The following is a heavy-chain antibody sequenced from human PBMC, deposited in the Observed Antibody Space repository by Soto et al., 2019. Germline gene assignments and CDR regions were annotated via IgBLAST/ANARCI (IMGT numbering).Heavy chain of an antibody. CDR3: ARGGYCSSISCYPQYLQD. J-gene: IGHJ1*01. CDR2: ISSSGSTI. CDR1: GFTFSDYY. V-gene: IGHV3-11*01. Sequence: QVQLVESGGGLVKPGGSLRLSCAASGFTFSDYYMSWIRQAPGKGLEWVSYISSSGSTIYYADSVKGRFTISRDNAKKSLYLQMNSVRAEDTAVYYCARGGYCSSISCYPQYLQDWGQGTLVTVSS. D-gene: IGHD2-2*01.